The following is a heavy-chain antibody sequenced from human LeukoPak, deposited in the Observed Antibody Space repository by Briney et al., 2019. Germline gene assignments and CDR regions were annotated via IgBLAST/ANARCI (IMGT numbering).Heavy chain of an antibody. Sequence: ASLKVSCKASGYTFTSYYMHWVRQAPGQGLDWMGVINPSGGSTSYAQKFQGRVTMTRDMSTSTVYMELSSLRSEDTAVYYCARGTIVVVPAARLAGYYFDYWGQGTLVTVSS. J-gene: IGHJ4*02. CDR3: ARGTIVVVPAARLAGYYFDY. D-gene: IGHD2-2*01. V-gene: IGHV1-46*01. CDR1: GYTFTSYY. CDR2: INPSGGST.